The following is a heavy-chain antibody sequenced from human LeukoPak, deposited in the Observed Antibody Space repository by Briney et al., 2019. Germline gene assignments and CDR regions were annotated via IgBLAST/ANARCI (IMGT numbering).Heavy chain of an antibody. Sequence: SETLSLTCTVSGGSISSSSYYWGWIRQPPEKGLEWIGSIYYSGSTYYNPSLKSRVTISVDTSKNQFSLKLSSVTAADTAVYYCARDGDGYNPGLFDYWGQGTLVTVSS. CDR1: GGSISSSSYY. J-gene: IGHJ4*02. CDR3: ARDGDGYNPGLFDY. D-gene: IGHD5-24*01. CDR2: IYYSGST. V-gene: IGHV4-39*07.